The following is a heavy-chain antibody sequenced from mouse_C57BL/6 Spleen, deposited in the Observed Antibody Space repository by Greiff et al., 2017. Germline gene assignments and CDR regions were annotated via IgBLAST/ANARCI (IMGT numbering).Heavy chain of an antibody. V-gene: IGHV1-82*01. CDR1: GYAFSSSW. CDR2: IYPGDGDT. D-gene: IGHD1-1*01. J-gene: IGHJ1*03. Sequence: VQLVESGPELVKPGASVKISCKASGYAFSSSWMNWVKQRPGKGLEWIGRIYPGDGDTNYNGKFKGKATLTADKSSSTAYMQLSSLTSEDSAVYFCAREYYYGSSYVRYFDVWGTGTTVTVSS. CDR3: AREYYYGSSYVRYFDV.